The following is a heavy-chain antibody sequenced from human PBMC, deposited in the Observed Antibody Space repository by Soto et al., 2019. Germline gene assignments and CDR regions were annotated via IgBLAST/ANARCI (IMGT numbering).Heavy chain of an antibody. D-gene: IGHD3-3*01. J-gene: IGHJ4*02. Sequence: EVQLLESGGGLVQPGGSQRLSCASSGFTFSSYGMTWVRWPPGKGLEWVSAISGSGAATYYADSVQGRFTISRDNSNNTLYLQMNSLRAEDTAVYSCAKVLYGVVTYFDSWGQGTLVTVSS. CDR1: GFTFSSYG. V-gene: IGHV3-23*01. CDR3: AKVLYGVVTYFDS. CDR2: ISGSGAAT.